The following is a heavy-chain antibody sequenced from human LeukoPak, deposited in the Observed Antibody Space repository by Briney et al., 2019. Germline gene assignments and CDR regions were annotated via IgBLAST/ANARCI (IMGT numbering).Heavy chain of an antibody. Sequence: ASVKVSCKASGYTFTRYAMHWVRQAPGQRLEWMGWNNIGNGNTKYSQKFQGRVTVTRDTSANTAYMELSSLRSEDTAVYYCAREGGSYGWYFDLWGRGTLVTVSS. J-gene: IGHJ2*01. CDR1: GYTFTRYA. CDR2: NNIGNGNT. V-gene: IGHV1-3*04. CDR3: AREGGSYGWYFDL. D-gene: IGHD1-26*01.